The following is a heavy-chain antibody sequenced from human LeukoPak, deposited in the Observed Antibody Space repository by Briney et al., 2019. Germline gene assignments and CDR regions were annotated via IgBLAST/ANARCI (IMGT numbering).Heavy chain of an antibody. CDR2: IYYSGRT. Sequence: SETLSLTCTVSGGSISSSTYYCGWIRQPPGKGLEWIGSIYYSGRTYYNPSLKSRLTISVDTSKNQFSLKLSSVTAADTAVYYCARHPGITAAGTGFDIWGQGTMVTVSS. J-gene: IGHJ3*02. D-gene: IGHD6-13*01. CDR1: GGSISSSTYY. V-gene: IGHV4-39*01. CDR3: ARHPGITAAGTGFDI.